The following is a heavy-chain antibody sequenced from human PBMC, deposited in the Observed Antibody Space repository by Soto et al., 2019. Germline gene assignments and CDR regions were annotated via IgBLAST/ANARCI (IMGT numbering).Heavy chain of an antibody. CDR3: ARVGVSSYYYGSGSYYPAPY. J-gene: IGHJ4*02. Sequence: QVQLVQSGAEVKKPGSSVKVSCKASGGTFSSYAISWVRQAPGQGLEWMGGIIPIFGTANYAQKFQGRVTITADESTSTAYRELSSLRSEDTAVYYCARVGVSSYYYGSGSYYPAPYWGQGTLVTVSS. CDR2: IIPIFGTA. V-gene: IGHV1-69*01. CDR1: GGTFSSYA. D-gene: IGHD3-10*01.